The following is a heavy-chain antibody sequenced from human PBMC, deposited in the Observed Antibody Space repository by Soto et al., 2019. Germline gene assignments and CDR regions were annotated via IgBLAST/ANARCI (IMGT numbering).Heavy chain of an antibody. V-gene: IGHV4-39*01. CDR3: ARPKGYCISTSCFNFDP. CDR2: IYYSGST. CDR1: GGSISSSSYY. D-gene: IGHD2-2*01. Sequence: QLQLQESGPGLVKPSEPLSLTCTVSGGSISSSSYYWGWIRQPPGKGLEWIGSIYYSGSTYYNPSLTRRVTISVDTSKNQCSLKLSSVTAADTAVYYCARPKGYCISTSCFNFDPWGQGTLVTVSS. J-gene: IGHJ5*02.